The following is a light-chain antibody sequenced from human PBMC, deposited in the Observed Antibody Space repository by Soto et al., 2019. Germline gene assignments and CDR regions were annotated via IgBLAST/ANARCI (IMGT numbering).Light chain of an antibody. CDR1: SSNIGNNY. Sequence: QSVLTQPPSVSAAPGQKVTISCSGSSSNIGNNYVSWYQQLPGTAPKVLIYDNNKRPSGIPDRFSGSKSGTSATRGITGLQTGDEADYYCGTWDNSLSAVVFGGGTKLTVL. CDR3: GTWDNSLSAVV. J-gene: IGLJ2*01. V-gene: IGLV1-51*01. CDR2: DNN.